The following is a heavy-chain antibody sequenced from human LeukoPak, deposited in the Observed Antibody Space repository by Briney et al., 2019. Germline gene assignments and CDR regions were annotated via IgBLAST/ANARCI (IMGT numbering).Heavy chain of an antibody. D-gene: IGHD6-13*01. CDR1: GFTFSSYA. V-gene: IGHV3-64*01. Sequence: GGSLRLSCAASGFTFSSYAMHWVRQAPGKGLEYVSAISSNGGSTYYANSVKGRFTISRDNSKNTLYLQMGSLRAEDMAVYYCARAAVPTPWYSSSWYAPNPTDYWGQGTLVTVSS. CDR3: ARAAVPTPWYSSSWYAPNPTDY. J-gene: IGHJ4*02. CDR2: ISSNGGST.